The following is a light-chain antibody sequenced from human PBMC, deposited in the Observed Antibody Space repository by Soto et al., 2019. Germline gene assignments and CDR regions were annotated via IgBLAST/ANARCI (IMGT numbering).Light chain of an antibody. V-gene: IGLV2-8*01. CDR3: NSYAGSSV. CDR1: SSDVGGYNS. J-gene: IGLJ2*01. CDR2: EVN. Sequence: QSVLTQPPSASGSPGQSVTISCTGTSSDVGGYNSVSWYQQHPGKAPKLIIYEVNKRPSGVPNRFSGSKSGNTASLTVSGLQVEDEADYYCNSYAGSSVFGGGTKVTVL.